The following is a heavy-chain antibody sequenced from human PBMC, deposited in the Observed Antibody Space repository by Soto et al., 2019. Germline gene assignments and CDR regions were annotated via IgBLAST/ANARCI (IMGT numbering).Heavy chain of an antibody. CDR2: ISAGNGNT. CDR1: GYTFNSYG. J-gene: IGHJ4*02. V-gene: IGHV1-18*01. CDR3: ARAPKGGNYFLPYFAY. Sequence: ASVKVSCKASGYTFNSYGISWVRQAPGQGLEWMGWISAGNGNTKYSQKFQGRVTITRDTSASTAYMELSSLRSEDTAVYYCARAPKGGNYFLPYFAYWGQGTLVPFSS. D-gene: IGHD1-26*01.